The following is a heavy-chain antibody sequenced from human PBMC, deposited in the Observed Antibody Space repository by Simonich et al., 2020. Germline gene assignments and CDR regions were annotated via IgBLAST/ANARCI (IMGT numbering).Heavy chain of an antibody. Sequence: QVQLVQSGAEVKKPGASVKVSCKASGYTFTGYYMHWVRQAPGQGLEWMGRTNPNSVCKKYAKKFQGRVTMTRDTSISTAYMELSRLRSDDTAVYYCARDGGNCSGSSCYWYFDLWGRGTLVTVSS. CDR1: GYTFTGYY. D-gene: IGHD2-15*01. CDR2: TNPNSVCK. V-gene: IGHV1-2*06. CDR3: ARDGGNCSGSSCYWYFDL. J-gene: IGHJ2*01.